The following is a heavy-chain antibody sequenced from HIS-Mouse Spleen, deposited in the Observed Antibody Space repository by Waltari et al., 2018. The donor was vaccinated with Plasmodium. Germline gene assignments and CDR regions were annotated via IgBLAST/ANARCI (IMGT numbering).Heavy chain of an antibody. J-gene: IGHJ2*01. D-gene: IGHD6-13*01. CDR2: IKQDGSEK. Sequence: EVQLVASGGGLFQPGGHLRLACAAFVFPFGSYWMSWVRQAPGKGLEWVANIKQDGSEKYYVDSVKGRFTISRDNAKNSLYLQMNSLRAEDTAVYYCASSWYWYFDLWGRGTLVTVSS. CDR1: VFPFGSYW. CDR3: ASSWYWYFDL. V-gene: IGHV3-7*01.